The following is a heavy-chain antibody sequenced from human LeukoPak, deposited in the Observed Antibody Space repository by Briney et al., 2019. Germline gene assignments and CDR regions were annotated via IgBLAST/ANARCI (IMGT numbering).Heavy chain of an antibody. Sequence: GRSLRLSCAASGFTLSSYGMHWVRQAPGKGLEWVAVIWYDGSNKYYADSVKGRFTISRDNSKNTLYLQMNSLRAEDTAVYYCAREITGTRFDPWGQGTLVTVSS. J-gene: IGHJ5*02. CDR2: IWYDGSNK. D-gene: IGHD1-7*01. CDR3: AREITGTRFDP. CDR1: GFTLSSYG. V-gene: IGHV3-33*01.